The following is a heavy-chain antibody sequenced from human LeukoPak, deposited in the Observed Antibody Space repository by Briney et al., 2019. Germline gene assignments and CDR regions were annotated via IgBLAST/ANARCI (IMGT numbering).Heavy chain of an antibody. V-gene: IGHV3-33*01. CDR1: GFTFSTYG. CDR3: ARDLGSSSFPPNWFDP. Sequence: SLRRSCAASGFTFSTYGMHWVRQAPGKGLEWVAIIRYDGSNKYYTDSVKGRFTSSRDNSKNTLYLQMISLRAEDTAVYYCARDLGSSSFPPNWFDPWGQGTLVTVSS. D-gene: IGHD2-2*01. J-gene: IGHJ5*02. CDR2: IRYDGSNK.